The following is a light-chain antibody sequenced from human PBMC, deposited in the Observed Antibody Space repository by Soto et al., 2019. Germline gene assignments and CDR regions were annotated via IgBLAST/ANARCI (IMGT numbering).Light chain of an antibody. Sequence: EIVMTPSPTTLSVSQGERATFSCRASQSVSSNLAWYQLKPRPAPRLHIYGASTRATGIPARFSGSGSGTEFTLTISILQSEDFSVYYCQQYNKWPPITFGQGTRLEIK. V-gene: IGKV3-15*01. CDR2: GAS. CDR1: QSVSSN. J-gene: IGKJ5*01. CDR3: QQYNKWPPIT.